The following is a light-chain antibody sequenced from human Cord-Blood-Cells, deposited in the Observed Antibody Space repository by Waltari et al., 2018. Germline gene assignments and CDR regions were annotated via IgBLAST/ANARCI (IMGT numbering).Light chain of an antibody. CDR2: VAS. CDR1: QSVSSN. CDR3: QQYNNWLT. V-gene: IGKV3-15*01. Sequence: EIVMTQSPATLSVSPGERATLSCRASQSVSSNLAWDQQKPGQAPRLLIYVASTRATGIPARFSGSGSGTEFTLTISSLKSEDFAVYYWQQYNNWLTFGQGTKLEIK. J-gene: IGKJ2*01.